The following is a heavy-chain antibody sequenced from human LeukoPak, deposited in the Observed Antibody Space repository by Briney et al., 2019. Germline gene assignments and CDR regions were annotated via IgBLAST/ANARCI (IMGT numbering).Heavy chain of an antibody. CDR3: ASPGVAGLIQH. V-gene: IGHV3-53*01. Sequence: GGSLRLSCAASGFTVSSNYMSWVRLAPGKGLEWVSVIYSGGSTYYAYSVKVRFTISRDNSKNTLYLQMNSLRAEDTAVYYCASPGVAGLIQHWGQGTLVTVSS. J-gene: IGHJ1*01. CDR1: GFTVSSNY. D-gene: IGHD7-27*01. CDR2: IYSGGST.